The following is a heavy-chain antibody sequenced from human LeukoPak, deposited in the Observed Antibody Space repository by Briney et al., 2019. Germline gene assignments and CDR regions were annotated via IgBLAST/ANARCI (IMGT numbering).Heavy chain of an antibody. J-gene: IGHJ6*02. CDR3: ARVGTGTNTPSYYYYYYGMDV. CDR2: IIPIFGTA. V-gene: IGHV1-69*13. CDR1: GYTFTNYG. Sequence: AASVTVSCKASGYTFTNYGISWVRQAPGQGLEWMGGIIPIFGTANYAQKFQGRVTITADESTSTAYMELSSLRSEDTAVYYCARVGTGTNTPSYYYYYYGMDVWGQGTTVTVSS. D-gene: IGHD1-7*01.